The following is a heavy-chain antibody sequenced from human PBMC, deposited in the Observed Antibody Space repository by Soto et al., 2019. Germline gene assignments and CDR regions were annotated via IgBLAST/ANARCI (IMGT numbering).Heavy chain of an antibody. J-gene: IGHJ6*03. CDR1: GFTFSSYW. CDR2: IKQEGSEK. D-gene: IGHD2-21*01. Sequence: PGGSLRLSCAASGFTFSSYWMSWVRQAPGKGLEWVANIKQEGSEKYYVDSVKGRFTNSRGNAKNSLYLQMNSLRSEDTAVYYCASGVIYYYYYMDVWGKGTTVTVSS. V-gene: IGHV3-7*01. CDR3: ASGVIYYYYYMDV.